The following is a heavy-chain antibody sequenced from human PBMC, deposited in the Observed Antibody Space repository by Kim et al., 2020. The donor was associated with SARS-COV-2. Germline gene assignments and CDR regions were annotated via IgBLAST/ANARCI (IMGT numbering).Heavy chain of an antibody. Sequence: SETLSLTCTVSGGSISTYYWSWIRQPPGKGLEWIGYIYYSGSTNYNPSLKSRVTISVDTSKNQFSLKLNSVTAADTAVYYCAREAGSGSYYSPYYFDYWGQGTLVTVSS. CDR3: AREAGSGSYYSPYYFDY. D-gene: IGHD3-10*01. V-gene: IGHV4-59*01. J-gene: IGHJ4*02. CDR1: GGSISTYY. CDR2: IYYSGST.